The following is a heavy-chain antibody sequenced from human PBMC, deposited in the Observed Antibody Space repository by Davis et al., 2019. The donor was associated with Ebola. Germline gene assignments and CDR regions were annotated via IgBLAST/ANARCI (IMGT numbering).Heavy chain of an antibody. J-gene: IGHJ4*02. D-gene: IGHD6-19*01. Sequence: AASVKVSCKASGYTFTSYFMHWVRQAPGQGLEWMGIINPSGGSTTYAQKFQGRVTMTRDTSTSTVYMELSSLRSEDTAVYYCARAGITVAGAIDYWGQGTLVTVSS. CDR1: GYTFTSYF. CDR2: INPSGGST. V-gene: IGHV1-46*01. CDR3: ARAGITVAGAIDY.